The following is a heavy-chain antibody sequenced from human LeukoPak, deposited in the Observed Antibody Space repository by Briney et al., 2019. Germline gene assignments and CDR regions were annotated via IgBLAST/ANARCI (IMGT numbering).Heavy chain of an antibody. CDR1: GFTFSDYY. Sequence: PGGSLRLSCAVSGFTFSDYYMSWIRQAPGKGLEWVSYISSSETATSYADSVKGRFTISRDNDKNSLYLQMNRMGAEDTAEYYCARVGTIAAAGSNDYWGQGTLVTVAS. J-gene: IGHJ4*02. CDR2: ISSSETAT. V-gene: IGHV3-11*01. D-gene: IGHD6-13*01. CDR3: ARVGTIAAAGSNDY.